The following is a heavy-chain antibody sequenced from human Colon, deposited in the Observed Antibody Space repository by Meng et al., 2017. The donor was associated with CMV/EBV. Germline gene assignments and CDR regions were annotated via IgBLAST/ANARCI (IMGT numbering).Heavy chain of an antibody. J-gene: IGHJ6*02. V-gene: IGHV3-7*01. CDR1: GFTFSSYW. Sequence: GESLKISCAASGFTFSSYWMSWVRQAPGKGLEWVANIKQDGSEKYYRDSVKGRFTISRDNSKNTVYLQMNSLRVEDTAVYYCARGQEGYCRSTACYAMDVWGQGTTVTVSS. D-gene: IGHD2-2*01. CDR2: IKQDGSEK. CDR3: ARGQEGYCRSTACYAMDV.